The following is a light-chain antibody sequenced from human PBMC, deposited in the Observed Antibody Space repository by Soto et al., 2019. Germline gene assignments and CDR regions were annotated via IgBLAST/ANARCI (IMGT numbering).Light chain of an antibody. CDR3: QQYNDWPLT. J-gene: IGKJ4*01. CDR1: QSVSRNS. Sequence: EIVLTQSPGTLSLSPGERATLSCRASQSVSRNSLAWYQQKPGQAPRLLMYGASNRATGIPDRFSGSDSGSGTDFTLTISRLEPEDFAVYYCQQYNDWPLTFGGGTKVEIK. CDR2: GAS. V-gene: IGKV3-20*01.